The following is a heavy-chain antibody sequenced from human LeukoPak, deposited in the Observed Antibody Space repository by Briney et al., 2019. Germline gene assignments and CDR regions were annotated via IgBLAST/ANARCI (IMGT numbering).Heavy chain of an antibody. CDR2: IYSGGSP. CDR3: ARVHVDIVATPDVRSKVVVAATIDY. Sequence: GGSLTLSCAPSWFTVSSNYMSWVRQAPGKGLECVSVIYSGGSPYYADPVKGRFTISRDNSKNTLYLQMNCLRGEATAVYYCARVHVDIVATPDVRSKVVVAATIDYWGQGTLVTVSS. CDR1: WFTVSSNY. J-gene: IGHJ4*02. V-gene: IGHV3-53*01. D-gene: IGHD2-15*01.